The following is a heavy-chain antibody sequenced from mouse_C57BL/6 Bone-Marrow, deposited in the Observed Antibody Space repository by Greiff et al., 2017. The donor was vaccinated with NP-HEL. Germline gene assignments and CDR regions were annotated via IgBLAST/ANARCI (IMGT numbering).Heavy chain of an antibody. V-gene: IGHV1-76*01. CDR3: AREGGWLLLYAY. CDR2: IYPGSGNT. Sequence: QVQLQQSGAELVRPGASVKLSCKASGYTFTDYYINWVKQRPGQGLEWIARIYPGSGNTYYNEKFKGKATLTAEKSSSTAYMQLSSLTSEDSAVYFCAREGGWLLLYAYWGQGTLVTVSA. D-gene: IGHD2-3*01. CDR1: GYTFTDYY. J-gene: IGHJ3*01.